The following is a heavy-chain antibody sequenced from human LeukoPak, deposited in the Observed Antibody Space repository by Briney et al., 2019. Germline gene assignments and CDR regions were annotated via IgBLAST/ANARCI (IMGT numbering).Heavy chain of an antibody. CDR1: GFTFSSYA. Sequence: PGRSLRLSCAASGFTFSSYAMHWVRQAPGKGLEWVAGISYDGSNKYYADSVKGRFTISRDNSQNTLYLQMNSLRAEDTAVYYCARGYCGSTSCYTVDYWGQGTMVTVSS. J-gene: IGHJ4*02. V-gene: IGHV3-30-3*01. D-gene: IGHD2-2*02. CDR3: ARGYCGSTSCYTVDY. CDR2: ISYDGSNK.